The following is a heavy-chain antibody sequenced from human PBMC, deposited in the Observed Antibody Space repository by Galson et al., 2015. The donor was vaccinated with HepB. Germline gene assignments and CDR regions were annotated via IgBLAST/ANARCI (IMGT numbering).Heavy chain of an antibody. CDR2: ISASSKYK. D-gene: IGHD4-11*01. CDR3: VRGAPTVNMAPGYYGMDV. J-gene: IGHJ6*02. CDR1: GFILRNYS. Sequence: SLRLSCAVSGFILRNYSMNWVRQAPGKGLEWVSGISASSKYKWFADSVKGRFTISRDNANYSLYLQINSLRVEDTAVYYCVRGAPTVNMAPGYYGMDVWGQGTTVTVSS. V-gene: IGHV3-21*01.